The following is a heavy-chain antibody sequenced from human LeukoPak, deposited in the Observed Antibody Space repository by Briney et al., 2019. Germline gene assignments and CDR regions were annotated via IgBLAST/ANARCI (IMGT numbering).Heavy chain of an antibody. CDR2: ISNDGDT. V-gene: IGHV3-53*01. J-gene: IGHJ4*02. Sequence: PGGSLRLSCAASGFTVSSNYMSWVRQGPGKGLECVSVISNDGDTYYADSVKGRFTISRDNSKNTLYLQMNSLRAEDTAVYYCAKDPRGSGSYYSGYWGQGTLVTVSS. CDR1: GFTVSSNY. D-gene: IGHD3-10*01. CDR3: AKDPRGSGSYYSGY.